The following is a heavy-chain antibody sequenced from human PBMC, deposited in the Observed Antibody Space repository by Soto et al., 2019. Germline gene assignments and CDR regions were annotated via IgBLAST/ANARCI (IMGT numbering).Heavy chain of an antibody. CDR1: GGSISSGGYY. J-gene: IGHJ4*02. D-gene: IGHD3-10*01. V-gene: IGHV4-31*03. CDR2: IYYSGST. CDR3: TRDLNRVFDF. Sequence: SETLSLTCTVSGGSISSGGYYWSWTRQHPGKGLEWIGYIYYSGSTYYNPSLKSRVTISVDTSKNQFFLQLSSVTAADTAVYYCTRDLNRVFDFWGPGKLVTVSS.